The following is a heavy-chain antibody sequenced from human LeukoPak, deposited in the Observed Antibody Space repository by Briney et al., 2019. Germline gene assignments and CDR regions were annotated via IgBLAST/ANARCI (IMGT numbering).Heavy chain of an antibody. V-gene: IGHV1-24*01. CDR2: FDPEDGET. CDR3: ARVGATMSDAFDI. Sequence: VASVKVSCKVSGYTLTELSMHWVRQAPGKGLEWMGGFDPEDGETIYAQKFQGRVTMTEDTSTDTAYMELRSLRSDDTAVYYCARVGATMSDAFDIWGQGTMVTVSS. CDR1: GYTLTELS. J-gene: IGHJ3*02. D-gene: IGHD1-26*01.